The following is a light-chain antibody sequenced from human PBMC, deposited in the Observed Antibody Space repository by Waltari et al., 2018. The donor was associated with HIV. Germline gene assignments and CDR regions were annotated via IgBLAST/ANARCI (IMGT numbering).Light chain of an antibody. CDR3: QSFDSGLSAWV. J-gene: IGLJ3*02. CDR2: TNT. CDR1: GSNIGASYA. Sequence: QSVLTQPPSVSGSPGQRVTVSCTGHGSNIGASYAVQWSQVLPGSAPKLLIHTNTARPSGVPDRFSGSKSGASASLAITGLQAEDEGDYYCQSFDSGLSAWVFGGGTKLTVL. V-gene: IGLV1-40*03.